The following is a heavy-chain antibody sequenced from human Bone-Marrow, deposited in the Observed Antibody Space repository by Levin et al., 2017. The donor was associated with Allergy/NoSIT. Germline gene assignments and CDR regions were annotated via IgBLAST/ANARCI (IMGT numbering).Heavy chain of an antibody. D-gene: IGHD1-26*01. V-gene: IGHV4-39*01. Sequence: SCTVSGVSITTNNYYWAWIRQPPGKGLEWIATIGYDGSTYYNTSLKTRVVITLDTPESQFSLRLSSVTAADTAIYYCARLTARGGRGHWGQGTLVTASS. CDR2: IGYDGST. J-gene: IGHJ4*02. CDR3: ARLTARGGRGH. CDR1: GVSITTNNYY.